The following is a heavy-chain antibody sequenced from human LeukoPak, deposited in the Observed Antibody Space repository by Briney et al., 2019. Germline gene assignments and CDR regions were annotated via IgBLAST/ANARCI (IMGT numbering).Heavy chain of an antibody. D-gene: IGHD2-2*01. CDR2: IKEDGSEK. J-gene: IGHJ6*02. Sequence: GGSLRLSCAASGFTFSSYAMSWVRQAPGKGLEWVANIKEDGSEKYYVDSVKGRFTISRDNAKNSLYLQMNSLRAEDTAVYYCARDRRIVVPAAMLRVDYYYYGMDVWGQGTTVTVSS. CDR1: GFTFSSYA. V-gene: IGHV3-7*01. CDR3: ARDRRIVVPAAMLRVDYYYYGMDV.